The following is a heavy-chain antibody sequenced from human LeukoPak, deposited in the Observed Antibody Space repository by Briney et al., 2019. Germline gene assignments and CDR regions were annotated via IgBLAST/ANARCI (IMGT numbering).Heavy chain of an antibody. CDR1: GGTFSSYA. CDR2: IIPIFGTA. J-gene: IGHJ2*01. V-gene: IGHV1-69*05. D-gene: IGHD3-10*01. CDR3: ARQYYYGSGSYWYFDL. Sequence: SVKVSCKASGGTFSSYAISWVRQAPGQGLEWMGRIIPIFGTANYAQKFQGRVTITTDESTSTAYMELSSLRSEDTAVYYCARQYYYGSGSYWYFDLWGRGTLVTASS.